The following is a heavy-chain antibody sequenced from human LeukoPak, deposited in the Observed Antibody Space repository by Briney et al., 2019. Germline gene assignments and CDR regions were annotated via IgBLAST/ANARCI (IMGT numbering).Heavy chain of an antibody. CDR3: AGGSDWLTRHFDY. CDR2: ISDSGVST. J-gene: IGHJ4*02. D-gene: IGHD3-9*01. CDR1: GFTFSSYS. Sequence: GGSLRLSCAVSGFTFSSYSMNWVRQAPGKGLECVSTISDSGVSTYYADSVKGRFTISRDNAKNSLYLQMNSLRAEDTAVYYCAGGSDWLTRHFDYWGQGTLVTVSS. V-gene: IGHV3-21*01.